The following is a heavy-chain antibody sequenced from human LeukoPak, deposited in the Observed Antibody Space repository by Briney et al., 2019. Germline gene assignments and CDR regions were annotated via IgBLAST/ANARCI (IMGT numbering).Heavy chain of an antibody. Sequence: SETLSLTCTVSGYSISSSFYWGWIRQPPGKGLEWIGSIYHSGSTHYNSSLKSRVTISVDTSKNQLSLKLSSVTAADTAVYYCARGVGLTQGGTFDYWGQGTLVTVSS. D-gene: IGHD1-1*01. CDR2: IYHSGST. V-gene: IGHV4-38-2*02. CDR3: ARGVGLTQGGTFDY. J-gene: IGHJ4*02. CDR1: GYSISSSFY.